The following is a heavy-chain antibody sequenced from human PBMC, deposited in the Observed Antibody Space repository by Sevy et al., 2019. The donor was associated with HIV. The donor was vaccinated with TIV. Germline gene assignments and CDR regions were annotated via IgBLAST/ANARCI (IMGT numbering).Heavy chain of an antibody. D-gene: IGHD1-26*01. CDR2: ISWTSGSI. J-gene: IGHJ3*01. Sequence: GGSLRLSCAASGFTFDDYAMHWVRQAPGKGLEWVSGISWTSGSIGYADSVKGRFTISRDNAKNSLYLQMNSLRVEDTAFYYCAKDKGIVGATHAFDVWGQGTMVTVSS. CDR1: GFTFDDYA. CDR3: AKDKGIVGATHAFDV. V-gene: IGHV3-9*01.